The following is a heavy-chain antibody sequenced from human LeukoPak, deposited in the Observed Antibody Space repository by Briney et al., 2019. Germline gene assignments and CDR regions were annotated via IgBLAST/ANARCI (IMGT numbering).Heavy chain of an antibody. J-gene: IGHJ4*02. D-gene: IGHD3-10*01. CDR3: ASDRVGDVSSTGLD. CDR1: GYTCTSYY. CDR2: INPSGGST. Sequence: ASVKVSCKASGYTCTSYYMHWVRQAPGQGLEWMGVINPSGGSTSYAQKFLGRVTMTRDTSTSTVYMELSSLRSEDAAVYYCASDRVGDVSSTGLDWGQGTLVTVSS. V-gene: IGHV1-46*01.